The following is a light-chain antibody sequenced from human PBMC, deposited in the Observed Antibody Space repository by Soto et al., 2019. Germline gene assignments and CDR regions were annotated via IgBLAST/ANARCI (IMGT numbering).Light chain of an antibody. V-gene: IGKV1-39*01. CDR1: QSINKY. Sequence: DIQMTQSPSSLSASVGDRVTITCRASQSINKYLNWYQHKPGKAPKLLIYAASSLQSGVPTRFSGRGAGTYFTPTISSLQHEDCATYYCQQSYSTPGTFGRGTKVEIK. CDR2: AAS. J-gene: IGKJ1*01. CDR3: QQSYSTPGT.